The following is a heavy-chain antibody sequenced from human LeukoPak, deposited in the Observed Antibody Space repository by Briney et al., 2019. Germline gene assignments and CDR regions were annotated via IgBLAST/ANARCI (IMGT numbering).Heavy chain of an antibody. V-gene: IGHV3-21*01. Sequence: PGGSLRLSCEASGFTFNTYSMNWARQAPGKGLEWVSSIDSSGGYMFYADSVKGRFIISRDNSKNTLYLQMGSLRAEDMAVYYCARDQSGATVTTLVYWGQGTLVTVSS. D-gene: IGHD4-17*01. CDR1: GFTFNTYS. CDR3: ARDQSGATVTTLVY. CDR2: IDSSGGYM. J-gene: IGHJ4*02.